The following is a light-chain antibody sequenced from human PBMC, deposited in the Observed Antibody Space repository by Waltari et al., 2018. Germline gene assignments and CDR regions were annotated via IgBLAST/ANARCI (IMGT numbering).Light chain of an antibody. V-gene: IGLV2-14*03. Sequence: QSALTQPASVSGSPGQSIAISCSGSSTDIGAHDFVSWYQQHPGKAPKLIIFDVSSRPSGISFRVSGSKFGNTASLTISGLQAEDEADYFCSSYTRGRTYVFGSGTKVTVL. CDR2: DVS. J-gene: IGLJ1*01. CDR1: STDIGAHDF. CDR3: SSYTRGRTYV.